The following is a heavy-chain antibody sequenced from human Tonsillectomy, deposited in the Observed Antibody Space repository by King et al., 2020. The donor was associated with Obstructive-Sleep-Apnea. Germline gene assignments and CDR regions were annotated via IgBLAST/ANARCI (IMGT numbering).Heavy chain of an antibody. CDR3: ARVMGGILTGYLDY. CDR1: GLTFSDYY. D-gene: IGHD3-9*01. V-gene: IGHV3-11*01. CDR2: IRSSGNTR. J-gene: IGHJ4*02. Sequence: QLVQSGGGLVKPGGSLRLSCAASGLTFSDYYMSWIRQAPGKGLEWVSYIRSSGNTRYYADSVKGRFTISRDNAKNSLYLQMNSLRAEDTAVYYCARVMGGILTGYLDYWGQGTLVTVSS.